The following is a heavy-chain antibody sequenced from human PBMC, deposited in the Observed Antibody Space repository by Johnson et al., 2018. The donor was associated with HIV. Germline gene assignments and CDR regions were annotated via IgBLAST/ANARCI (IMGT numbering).Heavy chain of an antibody. Sequence: VQLVESGGGSVKSGGSLRVSCAASGFTFSNAWMSWVRQAPGKGLEWVGRVKSKTDGGTIDYAAAVKGRFTISRDDSKNTLYLPMNSLKTEDTAVYYCTTAPQAAGGLEVGDAFDIWGQGTMVTVSS. CDR3: TTAPQAAGGLEVGDAFDI. D-gene: IGHD6-13*01. CDR2: VKSKTDGGTI. CDR1: GFTFSNAW. J-gene: IGHJ3*02. V-gene: IGHV3-15*01.